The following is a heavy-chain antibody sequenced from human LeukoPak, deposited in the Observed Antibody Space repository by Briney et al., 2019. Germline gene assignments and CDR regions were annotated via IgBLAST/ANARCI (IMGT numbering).Heavy chain of an antibody. CDR1: GYTFTSYY. J-gene: IGHJ4*02. CDR3: AMYDSSDYLPFDY. CDR2: INPNGGST. Sequence: ASVKVSCKASGYTFTSYYIHWVRQAPGQGLEWTGIINPNGGSTSYAQRFQGRVTMTRDTSTSTVYMELSSLRSEDTAVYYCAMYDSSDYLPFDYWGQGTLVTVSS. V-gene: IGHV1-46*01. D-gene: IGHD3-22*01.